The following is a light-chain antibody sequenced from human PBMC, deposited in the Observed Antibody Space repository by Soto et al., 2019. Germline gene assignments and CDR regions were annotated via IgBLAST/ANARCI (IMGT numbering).Light chain of an antibody. V-gene: IGKV1-5*03. J-gene: IGKJ3*01. CDR2: KAS. CDR1: QSISSW. CDR3: QQYNSYSQFT. Sequence: DIQMTQSPSTLSASVGDRVTITCRASQSISSWLAWYQQKPGKAPKLLIYKASSLESGVPSRFIGSGSGTEFTLTISSLQPDDFATYYCQQYNSYSQFTFGPGTKVDIK.